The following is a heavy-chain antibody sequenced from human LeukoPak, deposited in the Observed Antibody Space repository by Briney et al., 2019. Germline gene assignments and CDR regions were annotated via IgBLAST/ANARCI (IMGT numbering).Heavy chain of an antibody. CDR2: ISAYNGNT. CDR3: ARASGSYRRYNWFDP. J-gene: IGHJ5*02. D-gene: IGHD1-26*01. CDR1: GYTFTSYG. V-gene: IGHV1-18*01. Sequence: GASVNVSCTASGYTFTSYGISWVRQAPGQGLEWMGWISAYNGNTNYAQKLQGRVTMTTDTSTSTAYMELRSLRSDDTAVYYCARASGSYRRYNWFDPWGQGTLVTVSS.